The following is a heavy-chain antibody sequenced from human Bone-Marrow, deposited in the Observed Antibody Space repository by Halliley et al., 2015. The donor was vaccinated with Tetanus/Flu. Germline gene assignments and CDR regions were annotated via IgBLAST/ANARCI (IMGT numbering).Heavy chain of an antibody. CDR2: INTFNGNT. CDR1: GYPFTTLG. Sequence: QLVQSGPEVKKPGASIKVSCKASGYPFTTLGINWVRQAPGQGLEWTGRINTFNGNTNYAQKFQGRVTLTTDTSTSTAYMELRSLRYEDTAIYYCARDLTWGYMDYWGQGTLVTVSS. J-gene: IGHJ4*02. CDR3: ARDLTWGYMDY. D-gene: IGHD6-13*01. V-gene: IGHV1-18*01.